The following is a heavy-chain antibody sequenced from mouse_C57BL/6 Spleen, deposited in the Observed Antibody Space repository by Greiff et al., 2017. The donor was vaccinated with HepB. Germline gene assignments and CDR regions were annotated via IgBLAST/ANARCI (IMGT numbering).Heavy chain of an antibody. J-gene: IGHJ2*01. D-gene: IGHD2-3*01. CDR1: GFTFSSYA. Sequence: EVHLVESGGGLVKPGGSLKLSCAASGFTFSSYAMSWVRQTPEKRLEWVATISDGGSYTYYPDNVKGRFTISRDNAKNNLYLQMSHLKSEDTAMYYCARDDGYVYYFDYWGQGTTLTVSS. CDR3: ARDDGYVYYFDY. V-gene: IGHV5-4*01. CDR2: ISDGGSYT.